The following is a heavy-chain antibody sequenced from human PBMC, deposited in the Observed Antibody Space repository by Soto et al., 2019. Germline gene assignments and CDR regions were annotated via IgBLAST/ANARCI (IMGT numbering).Heavy chain of an antibody. CDR2: IWYDGRIE. CDR1: GFTFGTYA. J-gene: IGHJ4*02. Sequence: PGGSLRLSCAASGFTFGTYAMHWVRQAPGKGLEWVAGIWYDGRIENYAESVKGRFSISRDNSKNTVSLHMNSLRVEDTAIYYCARADCGGQCACDYWDQGTLVTVSS. CDR3: ARADCGGQCACDY. D-gene: IGHD2-21*01. V-gene: IGHV3-33*01.